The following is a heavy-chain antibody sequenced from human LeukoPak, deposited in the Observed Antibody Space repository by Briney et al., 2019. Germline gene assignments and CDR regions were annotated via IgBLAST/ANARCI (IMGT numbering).Heavy chain of an antibody. J-gene: IGHJ6*02. V-gene: IGHV3-30*18. D-gene: IGHD5-12*01. Sequence: GGSLRLSCAASGFSFSGYGMHWVRQAPGKGLEWVAVISYDGHNEYYADSVKGRFTISRDNSKNTVLLQMNSLRVGDTAVYYCAKGVGYGGMDVWGQGTTVTVSS. CDR2: ISYDGHNE. CDR3: AKGVGYGGMDV. CDR1: GFSFSGYG.